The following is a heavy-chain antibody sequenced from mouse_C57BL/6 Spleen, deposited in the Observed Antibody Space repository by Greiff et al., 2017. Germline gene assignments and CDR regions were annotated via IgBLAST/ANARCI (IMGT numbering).Heavy chain of an antibody. CDR1: GYSFTSYY. V-gene: IGHV1-66*01. J-gene: IGHJ4*01. CDR3: ANHYYGSSYYAMDY. Sequence: VQLQQSGPELVKPGASVKISCKASGYSFTSYYIHWVKQRPGQGLAWIGWIYPGSGNTKYNEKFKGKATLTADTSSSTAYMQLSSLTSEDSAVYYCANHYYGSSYYAMDYWGQGTSVTVSS. D-gene: IGHD1-1*01. CDR2: IYPGSGNT.